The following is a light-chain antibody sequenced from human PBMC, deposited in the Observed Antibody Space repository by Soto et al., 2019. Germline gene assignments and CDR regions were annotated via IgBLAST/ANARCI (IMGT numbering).Light chain of an antibody. V-gene: IGLV1-51*01. CDR3: GTWENSLSVLYV. J-gene: IGLJ1*01. CDR2: DNN. Sequence: QSVLTQPPSVSAAPGQKVTISCSGSSSNIGNNYVSWYQHLPGTAPKLLIYDNNKRPSGIPDRFSGSKSGTSATLGITGLQTGDEADYYCGTWENSLSVLYVFGPGTKLTVL. CDR1: SSNIGNNY.